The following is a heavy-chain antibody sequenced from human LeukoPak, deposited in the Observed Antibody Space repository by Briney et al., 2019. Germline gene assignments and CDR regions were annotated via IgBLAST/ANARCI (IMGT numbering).Heavy chain of an antibody. CDR1: GGSISGSSYY. CDR2: IYYSGST. V-gene: IGHV4-39*07. D-gene: IGHD3-10*01. J-gene: IGHJ5*02. CDR3: ARGRATYYYASGLDWFDP. Sequence: PSETLSLTCTVSGGSISGSSYYWVWIRQPPGKGLEWIGSIYYSGSTYYNPSLKSRVTISVDTSKNQFSLELSSVTAADTAAYYGARGRATYYYASGLDWFDPWGQGTLAPSPQ.